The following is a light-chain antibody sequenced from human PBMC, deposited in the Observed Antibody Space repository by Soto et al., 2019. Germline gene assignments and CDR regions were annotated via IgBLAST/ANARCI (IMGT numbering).Light chain of an antibody. V-gene: IGKV1-5*01. J-gene: IGKJ2*01. CDR3: QHYNVYYMYT. CDR2: DAS. CDR1: RNINNW. Sequence: DIQMTQSPSTLSASVGDRVTITCRASRNINNWLAWFQQKPGEAPKLLIYDASTLESGVPSRFSGSGSGTEFTLTISSLQPDDYATYSCQHYNVYYMYTFGQGTKVDIK.